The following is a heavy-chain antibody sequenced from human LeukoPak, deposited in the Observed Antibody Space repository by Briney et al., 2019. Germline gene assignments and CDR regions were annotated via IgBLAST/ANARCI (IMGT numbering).Heavy chain of an antibody. D-gene: IGHD2-2*01. V-gene: IGHV3-30*03. J-gene: IGHJ6*02. CDR2: ISYDGSNE. CDR3: ARVRAGYCTSTSCYTGMDV. Sequence: GGSLRLSCAASGFTFSSYGMHWVRQAPGKGLEWVALISYDGSNEYYADSVRGRFTISRDNSKFTLYMQMNSLRAEDTAVYYCARVRAGYCTSTSCYTGMDVWGQGTTVTVSS. CDR1: GFTFSSYG.